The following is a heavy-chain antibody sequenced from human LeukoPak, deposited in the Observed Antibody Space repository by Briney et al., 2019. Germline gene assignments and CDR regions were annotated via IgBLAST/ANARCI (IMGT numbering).Heavy chain of an antibody. CDR2: ISVYNGNT. J-gene: IGHJ1*01. V-gene: IGHV1-18*04. Sequence: GASVRVSCKASGYTFTSYYMHWVRQAPGQGLEWMGWISVYNGNTNYAQKLQGRVTMTTDTSTSTAYMELRSLRSDDTAVYYCARGESGIHHWGQGTLVTVSS. CDR1: GYTFTSYY. CDR3: ARGESGIHH.